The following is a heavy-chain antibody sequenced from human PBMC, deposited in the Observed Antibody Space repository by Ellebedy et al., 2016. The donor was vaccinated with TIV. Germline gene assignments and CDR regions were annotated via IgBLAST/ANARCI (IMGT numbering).Heavy chain of an antibody. V-gene: IGHV6-1*01. CDR3: AREGPGSSSWTHYFDY. D-gene: IGHD6-13*01. Sequence: SQTLSLTCVISGDSVSSNSAAWNWIRQSPSRGLEWLGRTYYGSKWYNDYAVSVKSRITINPDTSKNQFSLQLNSVTPEDTAVYYCAREGPGSSSWTHYFDYWGQGTLVTVSS. CDR1: GDSVSSNSAA. J-gene: IGHJ4*02. CDR2: TYYGSKWYN.